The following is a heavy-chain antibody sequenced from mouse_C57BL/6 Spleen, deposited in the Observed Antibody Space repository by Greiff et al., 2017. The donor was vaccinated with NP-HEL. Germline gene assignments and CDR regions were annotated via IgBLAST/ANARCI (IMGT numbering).Heavy chain of an antibody. CDR2: IHPNSGST. D-gene: IGHD2-3*01. CDR3: ARWKIYDGYYWFAY. V-gene: IGHV1-64*01. CDR1: GYTFTSYW. J-gene: IGHJ3*01. Sequence: QVQLQQPGAELVKPGASVKLSCKASGYTFTSYWMHWVKQRPGQGLEWIGMIHPNSGSTNYNEKFKSKATLTVDKPSSTAYMQLSSLTSEDSAVYYCARWKIYDGYYWFAYWGQGTLVTVSA.